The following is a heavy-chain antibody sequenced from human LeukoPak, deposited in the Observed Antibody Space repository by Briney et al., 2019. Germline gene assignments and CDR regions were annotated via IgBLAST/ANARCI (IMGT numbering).Heavy chain of an antibody. D-gene: IGHD5-18*01. V-gene: IGHV3-66*01. CDR2: IYSGGST. Sequence: PGGSLRLSCAASGFTVSSNYMSWVRQAPGKGLEWVSVIYSGGSTYYADSVKGRFTISRDNSKNTLYLQMNSLRAEDTAVYYCARVGVDTAMGNEYWGQGTLVTVSS. CDR3: ARVGVDTAMGNEY. CDR1: GFTVSSNY. J-gene: IGHJ4*02.